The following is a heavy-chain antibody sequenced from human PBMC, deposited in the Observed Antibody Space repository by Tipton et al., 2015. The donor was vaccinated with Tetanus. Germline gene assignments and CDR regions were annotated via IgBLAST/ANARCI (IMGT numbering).Heavy chain of an antibody. CDR3: VRERSGGLFDY. D-gene: IGHD4-23*01. Sequence: QLVQSGAEVKKPGASVKVSCKASGYTFTSYLIHPAPHPPPQRLEWIGIINPNDGDKMYAQKFQGRVTMTSDTSTSTVYMDLSSLGSEDTAMYFCVRERSGGLFDYWGQGTLVTVSS. V-gene: IGHV1-46*01. CDR1: GYTFTSYL. J-gene: IGHJ4*02. CDR2: INPNDGDK.